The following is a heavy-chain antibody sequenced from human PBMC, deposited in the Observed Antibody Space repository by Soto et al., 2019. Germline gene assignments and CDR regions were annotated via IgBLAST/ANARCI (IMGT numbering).Heavy chain of an antibody. D-gene: IGHD6-13*01. CDR3: ATDWYPRFDP. CDR1: GYTFSSYG. CDR2: INPSSGET. Sequence: QIQVVQSGGEVRTPGASVKVSCKASGYTFSSYGITWVRQATGQGLEWLGWINPSSGETNYAQKFQGRVTVTTDTSTTTRYMELRNPTFDDTCVYDRATDWYPRFDPWGQGTLVTVSS. V-gene: IGHV1-18*01. J-gene: IGHJ5*02.